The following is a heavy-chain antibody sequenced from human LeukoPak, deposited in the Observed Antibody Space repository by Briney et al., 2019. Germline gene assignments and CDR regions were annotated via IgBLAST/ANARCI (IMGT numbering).Heavy chain of an antibody. V-gene: IGHV3-23*01. CDR3: AREGISSDAFDI. CDR1: GFTFSSYA. J-gene: IGHJ3*02. D-gene: IGHD6-6*01. Sequence: GGSLRLSCAASGFTFSSYAMSWVRQAPGKRQEWVSAISGSGGSTYYADSVKGRFTISRDNSKNTLYLQMNSLRAEDTAVYYCAREGISSDAFDIWGQGTMVTVSS. CDR2: ISGSGGST.